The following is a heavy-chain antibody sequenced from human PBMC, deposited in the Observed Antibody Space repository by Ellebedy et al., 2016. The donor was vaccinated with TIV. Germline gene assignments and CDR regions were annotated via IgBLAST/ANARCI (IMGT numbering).Heavy chain of an antibody. J-gene: IGHJ4*02. V-gene: IGHV1-8*01. CDR2: MNPNSGNT. D-gene: IGHD1-14*01. CDR3: ARAPRGTWYFDF. Sequence: ASVKVSXXASAYIFTNYDISWVRQATGQGLEWMGWMNPNSGNTGSAQKFQGRVTMTRDTSIGTAYMELSSLRSEDTAVYYCARAPRGTWYFDFWGQGTLVTVSP. CDR1: AYIFTNYD.